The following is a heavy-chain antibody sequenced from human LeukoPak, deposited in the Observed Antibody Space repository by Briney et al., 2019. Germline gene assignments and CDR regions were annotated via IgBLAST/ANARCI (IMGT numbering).Heavy chain of an antibody. J-gene: IGHJ5*02. CDR3: ARSRITMIVVPEIWFDP. V-gene: IGHV3-30*04. D-gene: IGHD3-22*01. CDR1: GFTFSSYA. Sequence: GGSLRLSCAASGFTFSSYAMHWVRQAPGKGLEWVAVISYDGSNKYYADSVKGRFTISRDNSKNTLYLQMNSLRAEDTAVYYCARSRITMIVVPEIWFDPWGQGTLVTVSS. CDR2: ISYDGSNK.